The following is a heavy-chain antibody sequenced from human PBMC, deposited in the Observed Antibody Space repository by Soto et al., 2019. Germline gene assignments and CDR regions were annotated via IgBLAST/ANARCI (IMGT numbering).Heavy chain of an antibody. V-gene: IGHV4-39*01. Sequence: SETLSLTCTVSDASISTSTYYWAWVRQPPGKGMEWIGYIYYTGDTFYNPSLKSRVTISVDTSIHQFSLTLTSVTAADTAIYYCSRHGAAVLYYYGMDVWGQGTAVTVSS. D-gene: IGHD3-10*01. CDR2: IYYTGDT. CDR1: DASISTSTYY. J-gene: IGHJ6*02. CDR3: SRHGAAVLYYYGMDV.